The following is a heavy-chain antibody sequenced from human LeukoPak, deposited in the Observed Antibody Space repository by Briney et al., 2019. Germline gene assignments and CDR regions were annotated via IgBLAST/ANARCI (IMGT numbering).Heavy chain of an antibody. CDR3: ARDDGYDSSGYYYGYFEY. J-gene: IGHJ4*02. Sequence: GASVKVSCKASGGTFSSYAISWVRQAPGQGLEWMGWISAYNGNTNYAQKLQGRVTMTRDTSTSTVYMELSSLRSEDTAVYYCARDDGYDSSGYYYGYFEYWGQGTLVTVSS. V-gene: IGHV1-18*01. D-gene: IGHD3-22*01. CDR1: GGTFSSYA. CDR2: ISAYNGNT.